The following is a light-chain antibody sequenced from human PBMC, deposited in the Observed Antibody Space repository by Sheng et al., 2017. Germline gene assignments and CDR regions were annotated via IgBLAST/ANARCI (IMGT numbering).Light chain of an antibody. CDR2: GAS. V-gene: IGKV3-15*01. CDR3: HQYNKWRT. J-gene: IGKJ1*01. CDR1: QTVDTRY. Sequence: EIVLTQSPGPLSLSPGDRATLSCRASQTVDTRYLAWYQQKPGQAPRLLIYGASTRATGIPARFSGSGSGTEFTLTISSLQSEDFAVYFCHQYNKWRTFGQGTKVEIK.